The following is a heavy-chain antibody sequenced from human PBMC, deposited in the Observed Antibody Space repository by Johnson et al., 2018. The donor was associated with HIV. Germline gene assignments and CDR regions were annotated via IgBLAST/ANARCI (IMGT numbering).Heavy chain of an antibody. V-gene: IGHV3-30*02. D-gene: IGHD1-26*01. Sequence: QVQLVESGGGVVQPGGSLRLSCAASGFTFSSYGMHWVRQAPGKGLEWVAFIRYDGSNKYYADSVKGRFTISRDNSKNTLYLQMGSLRAEDMAVYYCASDGNGLGGIVGARGAFDIWGQGTMVTVSS. CDR3: ASDGNGLGGIVGARGAFDI. J-gene: IGHJ3*02. CDR1: GFTFSSYG. CDR2: IRYDGSNK.